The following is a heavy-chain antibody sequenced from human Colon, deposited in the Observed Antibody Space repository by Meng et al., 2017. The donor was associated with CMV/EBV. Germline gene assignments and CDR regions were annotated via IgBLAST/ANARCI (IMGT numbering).Heavy chain of an antibody. CDR3: ARVLRSFYFYGMDV. Sequence: GGSLRPSFAASGFTFDDYAMHWVRQAPGKGLEWVSGISWNSGRIGYADSVKGRFTISRDKSKNTLFLQMNSLRGEDTALYYCARVLRSFYFYGMDVWGQGTTVTVSS. J-gene: IGHJ6*02. CDR2: ISWNSGRI. CDR1: GFTFDDYA. V-gene: IGHV3-9*01.